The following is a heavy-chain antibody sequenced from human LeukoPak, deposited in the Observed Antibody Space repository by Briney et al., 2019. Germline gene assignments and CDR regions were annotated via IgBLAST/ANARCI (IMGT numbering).Heavy chain of an antibody. CDR1: GYTFTSYA. Sequence: ASVKVSCKASGYTFTSYAMHWVRQAPGQRLEWMGWINAGNGNTKYSQEFQGRVTITRDTSASTAYMELSSLRSEDMAVYYCARDHYYDSSGYYDYRGQGTLGTGSP. D-gene: IGHD3-22*01. V-gene: IGHV1-3*03. CDR2: INAGNGNT. J-gene: IGHJ4*02. CDR3: ARDHYYDSSGYYDY.